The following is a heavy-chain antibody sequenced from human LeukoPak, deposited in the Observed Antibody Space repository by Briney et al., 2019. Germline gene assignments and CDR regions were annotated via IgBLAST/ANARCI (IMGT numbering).Heavy chain of an antibody. CDR1: GFTFTTYG. V-gene: IGHV3-23*01. D-gene: IGHD3-22*01. Sequence: GGSLRLSCAVSGFTFTTYGMSWVRQAPGKGLEWVSAISGSGDSRSADSVKGRFTISRDNSKKTLYVQMNSLRAEDTAVYYCAKSYYADRSYFDSWGQGTLVTVSS. CDR3: AKSYYADRSYFDS. J-gene: IGHJ4*02. CDR2: ISGSGDSR.